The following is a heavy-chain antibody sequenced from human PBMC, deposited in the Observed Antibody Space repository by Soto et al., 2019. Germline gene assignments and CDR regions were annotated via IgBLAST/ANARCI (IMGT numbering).Heavy chain of an antibody. CDR1: GYSFTSYW. CDR2: IDPSDSYT. D-gene: IGHD2-21*02. CDR3: ASPYCGGDCYNDAFDI. Sequence: PGEYLKISCKGSGYSFTSYWISWVRQMPGKGLEWMGRIDPSDSYTNYSPSFQGHVTISADKSISTAYLQWSSLKASDTAMYYCASPYCGGDCYNDAFDIWGQGTMVTVSS. V-gene: IGHV5-10-1*01. J-gene: IGHJ3*02.